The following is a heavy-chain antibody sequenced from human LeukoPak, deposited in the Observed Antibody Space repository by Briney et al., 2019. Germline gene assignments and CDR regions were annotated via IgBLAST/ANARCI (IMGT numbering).Heavy chain of an antibody. CDR3: ARDIGPWGELLAGWYFDL. CDR2: ISSSSSYI. J-gene: IGHJ2*01. V-gene: IGHV3-21*01. CDR1: GFTFSSYR. D-gene: IGHD1-26*01. Sequence: PGGSLRLSCAASGFTFSSYRMNWVRQAPGKGLERVSSISSSSSYIYYADSVKGRFTISRDNAKNSLYLQMNSLRAEDTAVYYCARDIGPWGELLAGWYFDLWGRGTLVTVSS.